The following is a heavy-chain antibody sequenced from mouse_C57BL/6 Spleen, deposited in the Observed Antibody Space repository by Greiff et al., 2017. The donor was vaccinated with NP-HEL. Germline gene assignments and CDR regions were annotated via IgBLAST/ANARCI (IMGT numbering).Heavy chain of an antibody. J-gene: IGHJ1*03. CDR2: IDPETGGT. V-gene: IGHV1-15*01. CDR1: GYTFTDYE. CDR3: TRVTVVTLYWYFDV. D-gene: IGHD1-1*01. Sequence: VQLQQSGAELVRPGASVTLSCKASGYTFTDYEMHWVKQTPVHGLEWIGAIDPETGGTAYNQKFKGKAILTADKSSSTAYMELRSLTSEDSAVYYCTRVTVVTLYWYFDVWGTGTTVTVSS.